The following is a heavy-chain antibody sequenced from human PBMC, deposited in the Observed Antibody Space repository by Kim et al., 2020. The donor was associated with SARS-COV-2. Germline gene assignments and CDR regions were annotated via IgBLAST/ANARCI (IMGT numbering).Heavy chain of an antibody. CDR3: ARGGGSGSYSGDAFDI. CDR2: IGTAGDT. Sequence: GGSLRLSCAASGFTFSSYDMHWVRQATGKGLEWVSAIGTAGDTYYPVSVKGRFTISRENAKNSLYLQMNSLRAGDTAVYYCARGGGSGSYSGDAFDIWGQGTMVTVSS. J-gene: IGHJ3*02. V-gene: IGHV3-13*04. CDR1: GFTFSSYD. D-gene: IGHD3-10*01.